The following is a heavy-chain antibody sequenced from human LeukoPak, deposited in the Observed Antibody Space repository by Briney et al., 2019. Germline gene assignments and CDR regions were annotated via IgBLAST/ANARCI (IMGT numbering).Heavy chain of an antibody. CDR3: AALLSMVYFDH. CDR2: IVVGSGNT. Sequence: SVKVSCKASGFTFTSSAVQWVRQARGQRLEWIGWIVVGSGNTNYARKFQERLTITRDMSTSTAYKELSSLRSEDTAVYYCAALLSMVYFDHWGQGTLVTVSS. D-gene: IGHD2/OR15-2a*01. V-gene: IGHV1-58*01. CDR1: GFTFTSSA. J-gene: IGHJ4*02.